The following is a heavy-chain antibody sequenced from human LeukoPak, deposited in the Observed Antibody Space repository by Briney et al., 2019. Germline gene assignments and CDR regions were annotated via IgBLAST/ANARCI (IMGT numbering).Heavy chain of an antibody. D-gene: IGHD3-9*01. Sequence: GGSLRLSCAASGITFGSFAMTWVRQAPGKGLEWVSAISDTGSSTYYADSVKGRFTISRDNSKNTLYLQMNSLRAEDTAVFYCAKAYFDWSPNNPYFFDSWGQGTLVTVSS. CDR1: GITFGSFA. J-gene: IGHJ4*02. CDR3: AKAYFDWSPNNPYFFDS. V-gene: IGHV3-23*01. CDR2: ISDTGSST.